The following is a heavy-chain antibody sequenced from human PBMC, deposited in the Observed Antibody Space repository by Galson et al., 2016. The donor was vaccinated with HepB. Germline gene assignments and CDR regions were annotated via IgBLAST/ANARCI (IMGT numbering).Heavy chain of an antibody. D-gene: IGHD1-1*01. CDR3: VKEMSTTYGQYFDY. V-gene: IGHV1-2*06. Sequence: SVKVSCKASGYSFTDYYMHWVRQAPGQGLEWMGRINANSGYTKYAQNFQDRVTMTRDTSISTAYMELTGLSSDDTAVYYCVKEMSTTYGQYFDYWGQGTLVTVSS. J-gene: IGHJ4*02. CDR2: INANSGYT. CDR1: GYSFTDYY.